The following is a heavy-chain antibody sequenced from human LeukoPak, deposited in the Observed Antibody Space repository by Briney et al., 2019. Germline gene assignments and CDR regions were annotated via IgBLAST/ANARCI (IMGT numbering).Heavy chain of an antibody. CDR3: ARGGTTTGRYDS. V-gene: IGHV3-21*06. Sequence: PGGSLRLSCAASGFTFNIYYMHWVRQAPGKGLEWVSSINPSSGYIYYADSVRGRFTISRDNTKNSLYLEMNSLRAEDTAVYYCARGGTTTGRYDSWGQGVLVTVSS. CDR1: GFTFNIYY. CDR2: INPSSGYI. D-gene: IGHD1/OR15-1a*01. J-gene: IGHJ4*02.